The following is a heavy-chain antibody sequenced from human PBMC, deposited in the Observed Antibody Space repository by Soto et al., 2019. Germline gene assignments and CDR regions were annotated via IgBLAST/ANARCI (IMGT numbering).Heavy chain of an antibody. CDR1: GFTFSSYA. Sequence: GGSLRLSCAASGFTFSSYAMSWVRQAPGKGLEWVSAISGSGGSTYYADSVKGRFTISRGNSKNTLYLQMNSLRAEDTAVYYCLKDTPNFTYYDFWSGYYFLFDYWGQGTLVTVSS. V-gene: IGHV3-23*01. J-gene: IGHJ4*02. CDR2: ISGSGGST. D-gene: IGHD3-3*01. CDR3: LKDTPNFTYYDFWSGYYFLFDY.